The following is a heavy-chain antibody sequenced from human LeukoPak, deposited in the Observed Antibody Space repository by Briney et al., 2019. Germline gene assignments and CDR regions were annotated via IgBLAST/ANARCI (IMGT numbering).Heavy chain of an antibody. CDR2: IIPIFGTA. CDR1: GGTFSSYA. V-gene: IGHV1-69*05. Sequence: SVKVSCKASGGTFSSYAISWVRQAPGQGLEWMGRIIPIFGTANYAQKFQGRVTITTDESTSTAYMELSSLRSEDTAVYYCAREPAYSSGWYYFDYWGQGTLVTVSS. D-gene: IGHD6-19*01. CDR3: AREPAYSSGWYYFDY. J-gene: IGHJ4*02.